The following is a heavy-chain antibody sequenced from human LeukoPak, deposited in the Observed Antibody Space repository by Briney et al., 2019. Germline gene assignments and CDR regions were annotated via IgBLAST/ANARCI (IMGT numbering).Heavy chain of an antibody. Sequence: SETLSLTCSVSGGSIRTYYSSWIRQPPGKGLEWIGYIYYTGSTNYNPSLKSRVTISVDTSKNQFSLKLNSVTAADTAVYYCARAPYYHDSSGYYYGQFDYWGQGTLVTVSS. D-gene: IGHD3-22*01. J-gene: IGHJ4*02. CDR2: IYYTGST. CDR1: GGSIRTYY. CDR3: ARAPYYHDSSGYYYGQFDY. V-gene: IGHV4-59*01.